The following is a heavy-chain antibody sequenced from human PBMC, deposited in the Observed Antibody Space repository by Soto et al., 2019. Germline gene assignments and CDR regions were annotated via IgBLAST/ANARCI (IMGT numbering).Heavy chain of an antibody. CDR2: IIPIFGTA. J-gene: IGHJ6*02. CDR3: ARDRGYSSGWSRYYYYGMDV. Sequence: QVQLVQSGAEVKKPGSSVKVSCKASGGTFSSYAISWVRQAPGQGLEWMGGIIPIFGTANYAQKFQGRVTITADESXXTXYXXLSSLRSEDTAVYYCARDRGYSSGWSRYYYYGMDVWGQGTTVTVSS. V-gene: IGHV1-69*12. CDR1: GGTFSSYA. D-gene: IGHD6-19*01.